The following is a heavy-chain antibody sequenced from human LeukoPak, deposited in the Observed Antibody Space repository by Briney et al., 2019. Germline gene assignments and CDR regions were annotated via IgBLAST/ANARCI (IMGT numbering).Heavy chain of an antibody. D-gene: IGHD5-18*01. J-gene: IGHJ4*02. Sequence: GGSLRLSCTASGFTFSSYGMSWVRQAPGKGLEWVSAISGSGGSTYYADSVKGRFIISRDNSKNSLYPQMNSLRAEDTAVYYCARDRRGYSYGYTFFYWGQGTLVTVSS. CDR3: ARDRRGYSYGYTFFY. CDR2: ISGSGGST. V-gene: IGHV3-23*01. CDR1: GFTFSSYG.